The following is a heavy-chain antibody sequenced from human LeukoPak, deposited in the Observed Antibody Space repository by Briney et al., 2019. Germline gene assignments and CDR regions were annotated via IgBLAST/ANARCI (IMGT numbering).Heavy chain of an antibody. Sequence: GGSLRLSCAASGFTFSSYGMHWVRQAPGKGLEWVAVIWYDGSNKYYADSVKGRFTISRDNSKNSLYLQMNSLRAEDTAVYYCARDYDFWSGPILWGQGTLVTVSS. V-gene: IGHV3-33*01. CDR3: ARDYDFWSGPIL. D-gene: IGHD3-3*01. CDR1: GFTFSSYG. CDR2: IWYDGSNK. J-gene: IGHJ4*02.